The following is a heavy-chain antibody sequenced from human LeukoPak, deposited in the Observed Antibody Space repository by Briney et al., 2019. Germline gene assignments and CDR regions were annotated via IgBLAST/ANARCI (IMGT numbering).Heavy chain of an antibody. V-gene: IGHV4-34*01. CDR1: GGSFSGYY. Sequence: PSETLSLTCAVYGGSFSGYYWSWIRQPPGKGLEWIGEINHSGSTNYNPSLKSRVTISVDTSKNQFSLKLSSVTAADTAVYYCARDGITISSDYWGQETLVTVSS. D-gene: IGHD3-3*01. CDR2: INHSGST. J-gene: IGHJ4*02. CDR3: ARDGITISSDY.